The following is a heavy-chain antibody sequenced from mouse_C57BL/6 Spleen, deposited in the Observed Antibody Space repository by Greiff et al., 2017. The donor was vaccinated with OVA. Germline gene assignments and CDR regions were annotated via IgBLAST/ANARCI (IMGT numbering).Heavy chain of an antibody. Sequence: VQLQQSGPELVKPGASVKISCKASGYTFTDYYMNWVKQSHGKSLEWIGDINPNNGGTSYNQKFKGKATLTVDKSSSTAYMELRSLTSEDSAVYYCARRKLGHYFDYWGQGTTLTVSS. J-gene: IGHJ2*01. D-gene: IGHD4-1*01. CDR2: INPNNGGT. CDR3: ARRKLGHYFDY. V-gene: IGHV1-26*01. CDR1: GYTFTDYY.